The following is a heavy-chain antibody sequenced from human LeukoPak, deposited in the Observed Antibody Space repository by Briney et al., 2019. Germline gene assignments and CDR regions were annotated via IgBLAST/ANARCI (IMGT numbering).Heavy chain of an antibody. CDR1: GGHISTYY. J-gene: IGHJ4*02. CDR2: IYYSGST. V-gene: IGHV4-59*01. Sequence: SETQSLTCTVSGGHISTYYWSWIRLAPGKGLEWIGYIYYSGSTKYNPPLKSRVTISVDTSKNQFSLKLSSVTAADTAVYFCARGITDSIWYLDYWGQGTLVTVSS. D-gene: IGHD3-22*01. CDR3: ARGITDSIWYLDY.